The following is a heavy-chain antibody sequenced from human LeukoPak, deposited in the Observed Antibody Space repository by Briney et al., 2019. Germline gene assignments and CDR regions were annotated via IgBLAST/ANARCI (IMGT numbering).Heavy chain of an antibody. Sequence: SETLSLTCTVSGGSISNYYWSWIRQPPGKGLEWIGYIYYSGSTNYNPSLKSRVTISVDTSKNQFSLKLSSVTAADTAVYYCARLYVDTAAVAYFDYWGQGTLVTVSS. CDR2: IYYSGST. J-gene: IGHJ4*02. CDR1: GGSISNYY. D-gene: IGHD5-18*01. CDR3: ARLYVDTAAVAYFDY. V-gene: IGHV4-59*08.